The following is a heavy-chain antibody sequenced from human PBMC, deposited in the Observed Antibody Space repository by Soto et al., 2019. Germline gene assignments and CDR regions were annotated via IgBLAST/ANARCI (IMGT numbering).Heavy chain of an antibody. CDR2: IIPIFGTA. CDR1: GYTFTTYY. D-gene: IGHD3-9*01. CDR3: ARDESENESFVLRYFDWPWTYGMDV. Sequence: ASVKVSCKASGYTFTTYYMHWVRQAPGQGLEWMGGIIPIFGTANYAQKFQGRVTITADESTSTAYMELSSLRSEDTAVYYCARDESENESFVLRYFDWPWTYGMDVWGQGTTVTVSS. V-gene: IGHV1-69*13. J-gene: IGHJ6*02.